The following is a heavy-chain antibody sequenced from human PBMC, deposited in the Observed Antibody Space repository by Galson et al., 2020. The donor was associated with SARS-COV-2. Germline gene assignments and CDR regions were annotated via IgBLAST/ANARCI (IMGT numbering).Heavy chain of an antibody. D-gene: IGHD3-22*01. CDR2: VYPSGTT. CDR1: GYSVSTTNY. CDR3: ARQGVNMIVLVTVPGWYFDL. J-gene: IGHJ2*01. Sequence: SETLSLTCTVSGYSVSTTNYWGWVRQPPGRGLEWIGSVYPSGTTYYNPSLKRRVTRSVDTSKNQFSLRLDSVTAADTALYYCARQGVNMIVLVTVPGWYFDLWGRGTLVTVSS. V-gene: IGHV4-38-2*02.